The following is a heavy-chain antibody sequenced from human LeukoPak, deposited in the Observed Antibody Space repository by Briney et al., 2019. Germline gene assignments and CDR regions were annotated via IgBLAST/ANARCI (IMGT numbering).Heavy chain of an antibody. CDR1: GFTFSSYE. CDR3: AGVPDTAVMGVDY. Sequence: GGSLRLSCAASGFTFSSYEMNWVRQAPGKGLEWLSNINGRGSTIYYADSVKGRFPISRDNAKNSLYLQMNSLRVDDTAGDFLAGVPDTAVMGVDYWGQGTLVTVSS. J-gene: IGHJ4*02. CDR2: INGRGSTI. D-gene: IGHD4-17*01. V-gene: IGHV3-48*03.